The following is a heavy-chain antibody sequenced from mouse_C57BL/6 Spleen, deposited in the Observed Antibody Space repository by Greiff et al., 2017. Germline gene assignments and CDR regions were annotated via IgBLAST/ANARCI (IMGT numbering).Heavy chain of an antibody. Sequence: EVHLVESGGGLVKPGGSLKLSCAASGFTFSDYGMHWVRQAPEKGLEWVAYISSGSSTIYYADTVKGRFTISRDNAKNTLFLQMTSLRSEDTAMYYCANLYYGNDETFYYAMDYWGQGASVTVSS. D-gene: IGHD2-2*01. J-gene: IGHJ4*01. CDR1: GFTFSDYG. CDR2: ISSGSSTI. CDR3: ANLYYGNDETFYYAMDY. V-gene: IGHV5-17*01.